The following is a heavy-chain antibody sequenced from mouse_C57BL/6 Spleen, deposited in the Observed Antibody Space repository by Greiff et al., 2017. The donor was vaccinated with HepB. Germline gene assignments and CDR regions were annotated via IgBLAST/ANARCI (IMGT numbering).Heavy chain of an antibody. J-gene: IGHJ1*03. CDR2: IDPSDSYT. CDR1: GYTFTSYW. Sequence: QVQLQQPGAELVKPGASVKLSCKASGYTFTSYWMQWVKQRPGQGLEWIGEIDPSDSYTNYNQKFKGKATLTVDTSSSTAYMQLSSLTAEDSAVYYCARHYYYGSSYPWYFDVWGTGTTVTVSS. V-gene: IGHV1-50*01. CDR3: ARHYYYGSSYPWYFDV. D-gene: IGHD1-1*01.